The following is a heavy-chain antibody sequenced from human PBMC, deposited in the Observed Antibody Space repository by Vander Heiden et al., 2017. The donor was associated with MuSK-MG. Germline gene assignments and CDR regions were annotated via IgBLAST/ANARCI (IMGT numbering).Heavy chain of an antibody. V-gene: IGHV4-34*01. CDR3: ARGKAAYGDYH. CDR1: GESFSGYY. Sequence: QVQLQPWGAGLLKPSETLSPTCAVHGESFSGYYWNWSRQPPGKGLEWIGEINHSGSTNDNPSLKSRVTISVDTSKNQLSLKLRSVTAADTAVYYCARGKAAYGDYHWGQGTLVTVSS. CDR2: INHSGST. D-gene: IGHD4-17*01. J-gene: IGHJ5*02.